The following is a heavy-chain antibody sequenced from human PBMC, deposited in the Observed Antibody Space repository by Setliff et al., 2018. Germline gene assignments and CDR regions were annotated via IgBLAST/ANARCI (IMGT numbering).Heavy chain of an antibody. CDR3: ARGDSAAYPDY. CDR1: GYTFTGYY. Sequence: ASVKVSCKASGYTFTGYYLHWVRQAPGQGLEWMGWINPYSDVTNYAQKFQGRVTMTRDTSISTAYMELSRLRSDDTAVYYCARGDSAAYPDYWGQGTLVTVS. D-gene: IGHD2-2*01. CDR2: INPYSDVT. J-gene: IGHJ4*02. V-gene: IGHV1-2*02.